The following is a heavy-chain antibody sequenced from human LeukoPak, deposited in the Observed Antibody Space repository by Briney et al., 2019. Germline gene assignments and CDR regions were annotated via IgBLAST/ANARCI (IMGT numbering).Heavy chain of an antibody. CDR1: GYTFSSYW. Sequence: GESLKISCKGSGYTFSSYWIGWVRQMPGKSLEWMGIIYPGDSDTRYSPSLQGQVTISVDTSIGTAYLQWSSLKASDTAIYYCARQNDFRLDYWGQGTLVTVSS. CDR2: IYPGDSDT. D-gene: IGHD3-3*01. CDR3: ARQNDFRLDY. V-gene: IGHV5-51*01. J-gene: IGHJ4*02.